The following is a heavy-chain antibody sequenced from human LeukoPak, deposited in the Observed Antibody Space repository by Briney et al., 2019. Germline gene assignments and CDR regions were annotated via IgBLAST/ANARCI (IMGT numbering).Heavy chain of an antibody. CDR2: IWYDGSNK. CDR1: VFTFSSYD. V-gene: IGHV3-33*01. Sequence: GGSLSLSCVASVFTFSSYDMHWVRQAPGKGLEWVAVIWYDGSNKYYADSVKGRFTISRDNSKNALYLQMNSLRAEDTADYYCARDGGRDGYNFYYHGLDVWGQGTTVTVSS. D-gene: IGHD5-24*01. J-gene: IGHJ6*02. CDR3: ARDGGRDGYNFYYHGLDV.